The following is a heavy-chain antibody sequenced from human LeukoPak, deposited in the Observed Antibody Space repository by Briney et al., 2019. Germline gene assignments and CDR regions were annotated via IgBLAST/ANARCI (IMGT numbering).Heavy chain of an antibody. J-gene: IGHJ4*02. CDR2: ISSSSSYI. Sequence: GGSLRLSCAASGFTFSSYSMNWVRQAPGKGLEWVSSISSSSSYIYYADSVKGRFTISRDSSKNTLFLQMNRLRPEDAAVYYCAKAPVTTCRGAFCYPFDYWGLGTLVTVSS. CDR1: GFTFSSYS. D-gene: IGHD2-15*01. V-gene: IGHV3-21*04. CDR3: AKAPVTTCRGAFCYPFDY.